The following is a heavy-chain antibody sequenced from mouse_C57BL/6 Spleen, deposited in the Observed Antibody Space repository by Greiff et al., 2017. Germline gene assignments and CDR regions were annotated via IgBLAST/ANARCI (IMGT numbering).Heavy chain of an antibody. D-gene: IGHD1-1*01. CDR3: TRYRDYYGSSPFAY. CDR2: IDPETGGT. J-gene: IGHJ3*01. V-gene: IGHV1-15*01. Sequence: VQLQQSGAELVRPGASVTLSCKASGYTFTDYEMHWVKQTPVHGLEWIGAIDPETGGTAYNQKFKGKAILTADKSSSTAYMELRSLTSEDSAVYYCTRYRDYYGSSPFAYWGQGTLVTVSA. CDR1: GYTFTDYE.